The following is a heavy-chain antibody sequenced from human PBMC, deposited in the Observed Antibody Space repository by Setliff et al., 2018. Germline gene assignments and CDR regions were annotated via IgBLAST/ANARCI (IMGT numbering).Heavy chain of an antibody. Sequence: KPSETLSLTCTVSGGSVSDSTYYWGWVRQPPGKGLEWIGTIYHTGATFDSPSLKSRVTLSVDTSKNHFSLKLTSVTAADTAVYYCTRGAVAGRGWFDPWGQGTQVTVSS. V-gene: IGHV4-39*02. CDR3: TRGAVAGRGWFDP. CDR1: GGSVSDSTYY. CDR2: IYHTGAT. J-gene: IGHJ5*02. D-gene: IGHD6-19*01.